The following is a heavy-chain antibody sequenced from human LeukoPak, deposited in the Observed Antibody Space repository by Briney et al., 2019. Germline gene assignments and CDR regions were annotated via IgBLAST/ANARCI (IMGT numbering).Heavy chain of an antibody. D-gene: IGHD3-3*01. J-gene: IGHJ4*02. Sequence: AASVKVSCKVSGYTLTELSMHWVRQAPGKGLEWMGGFDPEDGETIYAQKFQGRVTMTEDTSTDTAYMELSGLRSEDTAVYYCATVAGFLEWLLFWNWGQGTLVTVSS. CDR2: FDPEDGET. V-gene: IGHV1-24*01. CDR3: ATVAGFLEWLLFWN. CDR1: GYTLTELS.